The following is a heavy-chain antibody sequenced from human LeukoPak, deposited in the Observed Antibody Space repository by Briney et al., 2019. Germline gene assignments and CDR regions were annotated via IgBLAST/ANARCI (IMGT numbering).Heavy chain of an antibody. CDR3: ARNFGGGDRSGPFY. CDR1: EFSVGSNY. Sequence: GGSLRLSCAASEFSVGSNYMTWVRQAPGKGLEWVSGINWNGGTAGYADSVRGRFTISRDNAKNSLYLQMNSLRAEDTAFYYCARNFGGGDRSGPFYWGQGTLVTVSS. D-gene: IGHD3-22*01. CDR2: INWNGGTA. J-gene: IGHJ4*02. V-gene: IGHV3-20*04.